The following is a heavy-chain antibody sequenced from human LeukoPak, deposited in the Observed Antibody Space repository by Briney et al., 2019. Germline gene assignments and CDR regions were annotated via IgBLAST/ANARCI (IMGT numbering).Heavy chain of an antibody. Sequence: GGSLRLSCAASGFTFSSYAMSWVRQAPGEGLEWVSTTSGRGGSTYYADSVKGRFTISRDDSKNTLFLQMNSLRAEDTAVYYCAKVGANPGIAVAGRGYYFDFWGQGTLVTVSS. D-gene: IGHD6-19*01. CDR1: GFTFSSYA. V-gene: IGHV3-23*01. CDR3: AKVGANPGIAVAGRGYYFDF. J-gene: IGHJ4*02. CDR2: TSGRGGST.